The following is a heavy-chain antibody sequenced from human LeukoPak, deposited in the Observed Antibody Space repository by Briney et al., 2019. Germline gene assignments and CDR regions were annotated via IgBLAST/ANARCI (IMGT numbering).Heavy chain of an antibody. D-gene: IGHD3-3*01. CDR2: IYYSGRT. Sequence: SETLSLTCTVSGGSISSSSYYWGWIRQPPGKGLEWIGNIYYSGRTYYNPSLKSRVTISVDTSKNEFSLKLSSVTAADTAVYYCASSGHYDFWSERKDYYYYMDVWGKGTTVTVSS. CDR1: GGSISSSSYY. J-gene: IGHJ6*03. CDR3: ASSGHYDFWSERKDYYYYMDV. V-gene: IGHV4-39*07.